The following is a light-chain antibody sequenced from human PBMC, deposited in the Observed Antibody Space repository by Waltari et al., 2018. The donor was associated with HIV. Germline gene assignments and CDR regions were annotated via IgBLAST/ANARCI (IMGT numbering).Light chain of an antibody. CDR3: QQSYSSPLT. CDR2: AAS. CDR1: QSISSY. J-gene: IGKJ4*01. V-gene: IGKV1-39*01. Sequence: DIQMTQSPSCLSASVGDRVTITCRASQSISSYLNWYQQKPGKAPKLLIYAASTLQTGVPSRFSGSGSGTDFTLTISSLQPEDFVIYYCQQSYSSPLTFGGGTKVEIK.